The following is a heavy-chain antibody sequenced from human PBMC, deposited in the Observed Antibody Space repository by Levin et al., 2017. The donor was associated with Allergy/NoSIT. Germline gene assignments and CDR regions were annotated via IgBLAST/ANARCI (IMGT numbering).Heavy chain of an antibody. CDR1: GFTFSSYG. Sequence: GESLKISCAASGFTFSSYGMHWVRQAPGKGLEWVAVIWYDGSNKYYADSVKGRFTISRDNSKNTLYLQMNSLRAEDTAVYYCARDRCSSTSCYQPIDYWGQGTLVTVSS. V-gene: IGHV3-33*01. CDR2: IWYDGSNK. CDR3: ARDRCSSTSCYQPIDY. J-gene: IGHJ4*02. D-gene: IGHD2-2*01.